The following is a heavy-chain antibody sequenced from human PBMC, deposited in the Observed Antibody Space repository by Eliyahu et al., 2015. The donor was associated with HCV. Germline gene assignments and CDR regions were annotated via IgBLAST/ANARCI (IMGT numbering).Heavy chain of an antibody. CDR1: GYSFRSYN. CDR2: ISTGTTYI. J-gene: IGHJ2*01. Sequence: EMQLVESGGGLVKPGESLKLSCAGSGYSFRSYNMNWVRQAPGKGLEWVSSISTGTTYIYYADSVEGRFTISRDDAKNSLYLQMDSLRAEDTAVYYCSRSGWFEDWYFDLWGRGTLVTVSS. CDR3: SRSGWFEDWYFDL. V-gene: IGHV3-21*01. D-gene: IGHD6-19*01.